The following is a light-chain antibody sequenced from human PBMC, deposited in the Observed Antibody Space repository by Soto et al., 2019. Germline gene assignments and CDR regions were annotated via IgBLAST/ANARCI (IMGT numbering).Light chain of an antibody. J-gene: IGKJ4*01. Sequence: DIQLTQSPSFLSASVGDRVTITCRASQGSSSYLAWYQQKPGKAPKLLIYAASTLQSGVPSRFRGSGSGTEFTLPISSLQPEDFATYDCQQLNSYPPTFGGGTKVEIK. CDR2: AAS. CDR1: QGSSSY. V-gene: IGKV1-9*01. CDR3: QQLNSYPPT.